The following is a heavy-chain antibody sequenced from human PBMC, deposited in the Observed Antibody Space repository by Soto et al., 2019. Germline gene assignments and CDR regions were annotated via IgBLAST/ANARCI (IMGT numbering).Heavy chain of an antibody. CDR3: ARDRPSEQQQLALFDY. CDR1: GFTFSSYA. CDR2: ISGSGGGT. V-gene: IGHV3-23*01. D-gene: IGHD6-13*01. J-gene: IGHJ4*02. Sequence: PGGSLRLSCAASGFTFSSYAMSWVRQAPGKGLEWVSAISGSGGGTYYADSVKGRFTISRDNSKNTLYLQMNSLRAEDTAVYYCARDRPSEQQQLALFDYWGQGTLVTVSS.